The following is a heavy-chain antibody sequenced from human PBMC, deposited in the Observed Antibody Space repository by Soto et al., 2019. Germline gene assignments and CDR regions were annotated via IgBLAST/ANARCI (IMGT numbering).Heavy chain of an antibody. Sequence: GGSLRLSCAASGFTFSSYAMSWVRQAPGKGLEWVSAISGSGGSTYYADSVKGRFTISRDNSKNTLYLQMNSLRAEDTAVYYCAKDRSSSIVVVVAATQTNYWGQGTLVTVS. V-gene: IGHV3-23*01. J-gene: IGHJ4*02. D-gene: IGHD2-15*01. CDR3: AKDRSSSIVVVVAATQTNY. CDR2: ISGSGGST. CDR1: GFTFSSYA.